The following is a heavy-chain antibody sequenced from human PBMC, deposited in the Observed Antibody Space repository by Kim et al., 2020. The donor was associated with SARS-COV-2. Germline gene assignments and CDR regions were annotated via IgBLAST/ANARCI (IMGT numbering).Heavy chain of an antibody. CDR2: IKKEGSAT. D-gene: IGHD6-13*01. V-gene: IGHV3-7*03. J-gene: IGHJ4*02. CDR1: GFTFSSYF. CDR3: SRDIRTAGVFDY. Sequence: GGSLRLSCAASGFTFSSYFMGWVRQAPGKGLEWVASIKKEGSATYYADSVKGRFTISRDNARNSLYLQMKSLRAEDTAVYYCSRDIRTAGVFDYWGQGALVAVSS.